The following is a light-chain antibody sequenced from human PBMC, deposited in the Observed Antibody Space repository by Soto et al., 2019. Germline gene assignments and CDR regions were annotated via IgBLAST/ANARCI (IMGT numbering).Light chain of an antibody. J-gene: IGKJ5*01. CDR2: GAS. Sequence: AIRMTQSPSSLSASTGDRVTITCRASQGISSYLAWYQQKPGKAPKLLIYGASSLQGGVPSRFSGSGSGTDFTLTISSLQPEDFATYYCQQSYSTPPITFGQGTRLEIK. V-gene: IGKV1-8*01. CDR3: QQSYSTPPIT. CDR1: QGISSY.